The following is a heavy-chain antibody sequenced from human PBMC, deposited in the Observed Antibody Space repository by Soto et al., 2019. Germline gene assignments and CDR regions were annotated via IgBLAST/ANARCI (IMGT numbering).Heavy chain of an antibody. Sequence: SRVRKARGKGLEWVSAISGSGGSTYYADSVKGRFTISRDNSKNTLYLQMNSLRAEDTAVYYCARDYLVIQQRVIDYGGPGTLVXVSS. CDR2: ISGSGGST. V-gene: IGHV3-23*01. CDR3: ARDYLVIQQRVIDY. D-gene: IGHD1-1*01. J-gene: IGHJ4*02.